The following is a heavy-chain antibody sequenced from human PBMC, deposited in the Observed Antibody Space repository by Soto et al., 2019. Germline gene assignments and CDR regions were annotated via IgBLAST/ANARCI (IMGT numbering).Heavy chain of an antibody. CDR2: IVVGSGNT. CDR3: AAATYYYDSSGSAFDI. J-gene: IGHJ3*02. CDR1: GFTFTSSA. D-gene: IGHD3-22*01. V-gene: IGHV1-58*01. Sequence: SVKVSCKASGFTFTSSAVQWVRQARGQRLEWIGWIVVGSGNTNYAQKFQERVTITRDMSTSTAYMELSSLRSEDTAVYYCAAATYYYDSSGSAFDIWGQGTMVTV.